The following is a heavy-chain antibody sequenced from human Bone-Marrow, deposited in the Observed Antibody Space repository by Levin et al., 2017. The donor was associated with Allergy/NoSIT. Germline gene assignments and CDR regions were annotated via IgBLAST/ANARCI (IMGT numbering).Heavy chain of an antibody. CDR3: ARERYYGSGSSLAEY. J-gene: IGHJ4*02. CDR1: GGSISSGDYY. D-gene: IGHD3-10*01. Sequence: RTSETLSLTCTVSGGSISSGDYYWTWIRQPPGKGLEWIGYIYYSGTTYYNPSLQSRVTISVDTSKNQFSLKLSSVTAADTAVYYCARERYYGSGSSLAEYWGQGTLVTVSS. CDR2: IYYSGTT. V-gene: IGHV4-30-4*01.